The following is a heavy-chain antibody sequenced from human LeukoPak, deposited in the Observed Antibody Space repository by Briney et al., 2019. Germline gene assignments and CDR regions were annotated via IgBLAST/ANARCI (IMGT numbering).Heavy chain of an antibody. CDR1: GGSFSGYY. CDR3: ARDPSVMITFGGAPI. Sequence: SETLSLTCAVYGGSFSGYYWSWIRQHPGKGLEWIGYIYYSGSTYYNPSLKSRVSISVDTSKNQFSLKLSSVTAADTAVYYCARDPSVMITFGGAPIWGQGTLVTVSS. J-gene: IGHJ4*02. V-gene: IGHV4-31*11. CDR2: IYYSGST. D-gene: IGHD3-16*01.